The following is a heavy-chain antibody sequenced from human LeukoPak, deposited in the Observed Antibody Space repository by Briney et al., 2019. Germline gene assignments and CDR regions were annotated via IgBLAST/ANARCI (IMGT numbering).Heavy chain of an antibody. V-gene: IGHV4-59*12. CDR2: ICSSGTT. CDR3: ARDGYLAVDY. D-gene: IGHD2-2*03. CDR1: GGSISNYY. J-gene: IGHJ4*02. Sequence: SETLSLTCTVSGGSISNYYWNWIRQPPGKGLEWIGFICSSGTTNYNPSLKSRLTFSLDTSKNQFSLKVSAVTAADTAVYYCARDGYLAVDYWGQGTLVTVSS.